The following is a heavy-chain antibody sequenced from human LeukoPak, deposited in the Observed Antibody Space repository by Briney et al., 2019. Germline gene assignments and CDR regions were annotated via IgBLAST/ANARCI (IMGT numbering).Heavy chain of an antibody. CDR2: IYHSGST. CDR1: GGSISSSNW. J-gene: IGHJ4*02. D-gene: IGHD3-22*01. V-gene: IGHV4-4*02. CDR3: ARTPPHNYYDSSGYRYYFDY. Sequence: SGTLSLTCAVSGGSISSSNWWSWVRQPPGKGLEWIGEIYHSGSTNYNPSLKSRVTISVDKSKNQFSLKLSSVTAADTAVYYCARTPPHNYYDSSGYRYYFDYWGQGTLVTVSS.